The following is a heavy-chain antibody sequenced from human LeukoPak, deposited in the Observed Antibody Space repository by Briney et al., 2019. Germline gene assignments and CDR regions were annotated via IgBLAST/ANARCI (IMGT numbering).Heavy chain of an antibody. CDR2: INSNSGGT. J-gene: IGHJ5*02. V-gene: IGHV1-2*02. CDR3: ARGHNSGYSNSLDP. D-gene: IGHD3-22*01. Sequence: ASVQVSCKASGYTFTDYYIHWVRQAPGRGLESMGWINSNSGGTNYAQKFQGRVTMTRDTSINTAYMELSSPTSDDTAVYYCARGHNSGYSNSLDPWGQGTLVTVSS. CDR1: GYTFTDYY.